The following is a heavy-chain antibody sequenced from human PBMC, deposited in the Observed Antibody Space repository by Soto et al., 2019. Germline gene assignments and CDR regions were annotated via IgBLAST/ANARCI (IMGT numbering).Heavy chain of an antibody. V-gene: IGHV4-59*08. J-gene: IGHJ6*02. CDR2: IYYSGST. CDR1: CASIGSYY. Sequence: TRSLKWSGRCASIGSYYGSWFRQPPGKGLEWIGYIYYSGSTNYNPSLKSRVTISVDTSKNQFSLKLSSVTAADTAVYYCATRSSIAAFYGMDVWGQGTTVT. CDR3: ATRSSIAAFYGMDV. D-gene: IGHD6-6*01.